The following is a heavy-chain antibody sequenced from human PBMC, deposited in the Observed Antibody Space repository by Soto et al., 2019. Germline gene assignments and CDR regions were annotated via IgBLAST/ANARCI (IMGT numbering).Heavy chain of an antibody. CDR3: ARDRWEQLRLSDAFDI. Sequence: GGSLRLSCAASGFTFSSYSMNWVRQAPGKGLEWVSYISSSSSTIYYADSVKGRFTISRDNAKNSLYLQMNSLRAEDTAVYYCARDRWEQLRLSDAFDIWGQGTMVTVSS. D-gene: IGHD1-26*01. J-gene: IGHJ3*02. CDR1: GFTFSSYS. V-gene: IGHV3-48*01. CDR2: ISSSSSTI.